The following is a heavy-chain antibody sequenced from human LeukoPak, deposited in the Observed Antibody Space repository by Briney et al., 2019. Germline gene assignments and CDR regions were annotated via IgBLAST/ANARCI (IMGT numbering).Heavy chain of an antibody. J-gene: IGHJ4*02. Sequence: KTSETLSLTCTVSGGSISSGSYYWSWIRQPAGKGLEWIGRIYTSGSTNYNPSLKSRVTISVDTSKNQFSLKLSSVTAADTAVYYCARQYSSGLDYWGQGTLVTVPS. CDR2: IYTSGST. V-gene: IGHV4-61*02. CDR3: ARQYSSGLDY. D-gene: IGHD6-19*01. CDR1: GGSISSGSYY.